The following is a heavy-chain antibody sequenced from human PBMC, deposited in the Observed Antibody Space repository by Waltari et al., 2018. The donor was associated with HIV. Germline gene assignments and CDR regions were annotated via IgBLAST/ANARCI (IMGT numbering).Heavy chain of an antibody. D-gene: IGHD5-12*01. V-gene: IGHV3-9*01. CDR3: AKTRGGYNDVFDY. J-gene: IGHJ4*02. CDR1: RLTVDDYA. Sequence: EVPLAESGGGLVQPGRSLRLSCTASRLTVDDYAMDWVRQAPGKGVEWVSGIIWNSGLRDYADSVKGRFTISRDNAKRTLYLQMNSVRVEDTAFYYCAKTRGGYNDVFDYWGQGTLVTVSS. CDR2: IIWNSGLR.